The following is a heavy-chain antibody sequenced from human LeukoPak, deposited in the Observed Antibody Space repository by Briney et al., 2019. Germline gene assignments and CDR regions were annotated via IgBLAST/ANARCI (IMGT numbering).Heavy chain of an antibody. J-gene: IGHJ4*02. CDR3: ARLIVEEGVADNLFDY. Sequence: ASVRVSCKASGYTFTSYGISWVRQAPGQGLEWMGWISAYNGNTNYAQKLQGRVTMTTDASTSTAYMELRSLRSDDTAVYYCARLIVEEGVADNLFDYWGQGTLVTVSS. D-gene: IGHD1-26*01. CDR2: ISAYNGNT. CDR1: GYTFTSYG. V-gene: IGHV1-18*01.